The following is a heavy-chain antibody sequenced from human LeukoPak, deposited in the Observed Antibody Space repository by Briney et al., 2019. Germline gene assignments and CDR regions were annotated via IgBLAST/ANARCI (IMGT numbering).Heavy chain of an antibody. CDR1: GFTFSSYA. CDR3: AKAWPAAGTFDS. CDR2: ILPGGGDT. V-gene: IGHV3-23*01. D-gene: IGHD6-13*01. J-gene: IGHJ4*02. Sequence: GGSLRLSCAAFGFTFSSYAMTWVRQAPGKGLEWVSTILPGGGDTYYADSVKGRFTISRDTSKNTLYLQMNTLRVEDTAVYYCAKAWPAAGTFDSWGQGSLVTVSS.